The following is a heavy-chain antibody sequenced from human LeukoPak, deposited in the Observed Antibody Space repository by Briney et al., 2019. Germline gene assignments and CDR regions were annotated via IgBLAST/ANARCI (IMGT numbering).Heavy chain of an antibody. J-gene: IGHJ5*02. CDR3: ARAGVRSMVRGVIIESWFDP. Sequence: ASVKVSCKASGYTFTSYGISWVRQAPGQGLEWMGWISAYNGNTNYAQKLQGRVTMTTDTSTSTAYMELRSLRSDDTAVYYCARAGVRSMVRGVIIESWFDPWGQGTLVTVSS. CDR1: GYTFTSYG. V-gene: IGHV1-18*01. D-gene: IGHD3-10*01. CDR2: ISAYNGNT.